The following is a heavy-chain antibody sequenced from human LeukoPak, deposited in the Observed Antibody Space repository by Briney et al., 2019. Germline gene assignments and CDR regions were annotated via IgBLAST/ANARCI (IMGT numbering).Heavy chain of an antibody. V-gene: IGHV3-11*04. Sequence: GGSLRLSCAVSGFIVSDNYMSWIRQAPGKGLEWVSYITSSGSTIYYADSVKGRFTISRDNAKNSLYLQMNSLRAEDTAVYYCAKDIWRDSTVVTAFDYWGQGTLVTVSS. J-gene: IGHJ4*02. CDR3: AKDIWRDSTVVTAFDY. CDR2: ITSSGSTI. CDR1: GFIVSDNY. D-gene: IGHD4-23*01.